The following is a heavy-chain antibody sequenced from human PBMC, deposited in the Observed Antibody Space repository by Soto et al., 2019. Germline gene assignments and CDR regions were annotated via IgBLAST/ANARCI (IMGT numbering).Heavy chain of an antibody. CDR3: ARVQYSGVDFKQAFDI. D-gene: IGHD1-26*01. CDR2: IQAGNGYT. J-gene: IGHJ3*02. V-gene: IGHV1-3*01. CDR1: GYTFTSYA. Sequence: QVQLVQSGAEVKKPGASVKISCKASGYTFTSYAVHWVRQAPGQRLEWMGWIQAGNGYTKYSQNFQGKVTSTRDTSARTVYMELSSMRSEDTAVYYCARVQYSGVDFKQAFDIWGQGTMVAVSS.